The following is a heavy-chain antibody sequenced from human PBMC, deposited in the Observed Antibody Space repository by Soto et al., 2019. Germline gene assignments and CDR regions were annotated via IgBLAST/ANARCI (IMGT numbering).Heavy chain of an antibody. V-gene: IGHV4-4*02. CDR2: IFHSGNT. Sequence: QVQLQESGPGLVKPSGTLSLTCAVSGGSMNKNNWWDWVRHSPGKGLGWIGEIFHSGNTNYSPSLKRRVTALLDTSQNQFPLRLTSVPAADTAMYYSARYSSGSSDPRLDYWGQGTLVTVSS. CDR3: ARYSSGSSDPRLDY. J-gene: IGHJ4*02. D-gene: IGHD3-22*01. CDR1: GGSMNKNNW.